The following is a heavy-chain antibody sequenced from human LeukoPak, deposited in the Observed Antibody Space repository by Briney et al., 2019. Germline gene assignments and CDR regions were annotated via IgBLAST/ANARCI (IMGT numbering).Heavy chain of an antibody. V-gene: IGHV3-74*01. J-gene: IGHJ6*02. Sequence: PGGSLRLSCAASGFTFSSYWMHWVRQAPGKGLVWVSRVNNDGSSTSYADSVKGRFTISRDNAKNTLYLQMNSLRAEDTAVYYCARQPYSSSWYPLYYGMDVWGQGTTVTVSS. CDR1: GFTFSSYW. CDR3: ARQPYSSSWYPLYYGMDV. D-gene: IGHD6-13*01. CDR2: VNNDGSST.